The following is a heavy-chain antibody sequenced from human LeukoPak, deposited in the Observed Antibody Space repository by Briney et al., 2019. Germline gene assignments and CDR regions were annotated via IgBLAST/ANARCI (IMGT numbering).Heavy chain of an antibody. CDR3: ARARWGAVAGSYWFDP. V-gene: IGHV4-59*01. D-gene: IGHD6-19*01. CDR2: IYYSGST. Sequence: SETLSLTCTVSGGSISSYYWSWIRQPPGKGLEWIGYIYYSGSTNYNPSLKSRVTISVDTSRNQFSLELSSVTAADTAVYYCARARWGAVAGSYWFDPWGQGTLVTVSS. J-gene: IGHJ5*02. CDR1: GGSISSYY.